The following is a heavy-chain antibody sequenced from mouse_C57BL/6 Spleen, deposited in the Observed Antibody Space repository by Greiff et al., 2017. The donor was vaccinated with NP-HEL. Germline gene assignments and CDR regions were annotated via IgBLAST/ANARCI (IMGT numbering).Heavy chain of an antibody. J-gene: IGHJ2*01. CDR1: GFTFSSYA. CDR2: ISSGGDYI. CDR3: TRDQGYGNYYFDY. D-gene: IGHD2-1*01. V-gene: IGHV5-9-1*02. Sequence: EVMLVESGEGLVKPGGSLKLSCAASGFTFSSYAMSWVRQTPEKRLEWVAYISSGGDYIYYADTVKGRFTIPRDNARNTLYLQMSSLTSEDTAMYYCTRDQGYGNYYFDYWGQGTTLTVSS.